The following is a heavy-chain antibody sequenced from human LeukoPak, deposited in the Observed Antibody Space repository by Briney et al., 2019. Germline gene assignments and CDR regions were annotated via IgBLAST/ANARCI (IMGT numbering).Heavy chain of an antibody. V-gene: IGHV1-2*06. CDR3: ARDLSLCFGEFYYGMDV. J-gene: IGHJ6*02. CDR2: INLNSGGT. CDR1: GYTFTGSC. D-gene: IGHD3-10*01. Sequence: GGSVKVSCKASGYTFTGSCMHWGRQAPGQGLEWMGRINLNSGGTIYAQKFQGRVTMTRDTSISTAYMELSRLRSDDTAVYYCARDLSLCFGEFYYGMDVWGRGTTATVPS.